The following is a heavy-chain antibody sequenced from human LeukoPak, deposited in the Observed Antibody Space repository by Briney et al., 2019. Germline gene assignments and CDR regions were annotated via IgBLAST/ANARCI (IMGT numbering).Heavy chain of an antibody. CDR2: ISSSSSYT. CDR3: ARVVAVTSYYFDY. J-gene: IGHJ4*02. CDR1: GFTFSDYY. V-gene: IGHV3-11*06. Sequence: GGSLRLSCAASGFTFSDYYMSWIRQAPGRGLEWISYISSSSSYTNYADSVKGRFTISRDNAKSSLYLQMNSLRAEDTAVYYCARVVAVTSYYFDYWGQGTLVTVSS. D-gene: IGHD2-21*02.